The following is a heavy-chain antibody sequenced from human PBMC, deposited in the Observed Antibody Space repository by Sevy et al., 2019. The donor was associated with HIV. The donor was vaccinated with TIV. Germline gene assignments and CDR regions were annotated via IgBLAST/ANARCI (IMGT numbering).Heavy chain of an antibody. V-gene: IGHV4-30-4*01. Sequence: TLSLTCTVSGGSISSGDYYWSWIRQPPGKGLEWIGYIYYSGSTYYNPSLKSRVTISVDTSKNQFSLKLSSVTAADTAVYYCARVDYGGNSDWYFDLWGRRTLVTVSS. J-gene: IGHJ2*01. CDR2: IYYSGST. CDR1: GGSISSGDYY. CDR3: ARVDYGGNSDWYFDL. D-gene: IGHD4-17*01.